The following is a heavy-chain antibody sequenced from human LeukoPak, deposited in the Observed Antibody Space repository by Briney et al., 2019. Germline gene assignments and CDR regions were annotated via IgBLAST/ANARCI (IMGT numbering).Heavy chain of an antibody. V-gene: IGHV4-30-2*01. CDR2: IYHSGST. D-gene: IGHD1-26*01. Sequence: ASETLSLTCAVSGGSISSGGYSWSWIRQPPGKGLEWIGYIYHSGSTNYNPSLKSRVTISVDTSKNQFSLKLSSVTAADTAVYYCARGLRTVSGATTYYYYGMDVWGQGTTVTVSS. J-gene: IGHJ6*02. CDR3: ARGLRTVSGATTYYYYGMDV. CDR1: GGSISSGGYS.